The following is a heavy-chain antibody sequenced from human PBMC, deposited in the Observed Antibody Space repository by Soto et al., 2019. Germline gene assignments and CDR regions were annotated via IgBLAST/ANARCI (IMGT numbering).Heavy chain of an antibody. CDR3: AKGSLYYDILTGDRMDV. Sequence: LRLSCAASGFTFSSYGMHWVRQAPGKGLEWVAVISYDGSNKYYADSVKGRFTISRDNSKNTLYLQMNSLRAEDTAVYYCAKGSLYYDILTGDRMDVWGQGTTVTVSS. D-gene: IGHD3-9*01. CDR2: ISYDGSNK. CDR1: GFTFSSYG. V-gene: IGHV3-30*18. J-gene: IGHJ6*02.